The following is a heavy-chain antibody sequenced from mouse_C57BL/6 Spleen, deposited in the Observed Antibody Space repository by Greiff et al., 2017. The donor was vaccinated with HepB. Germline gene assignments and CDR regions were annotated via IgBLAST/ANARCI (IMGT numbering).Heavy chain of an antibody. Sequence: VQWVESGAELVRPGTSVKVSCKASGYAFTNYLIEWVKQRPGQGLEWIGVINPGSGGTNYNEKFKGKATLTADKSSSTAYMQLSSLTSEDSAVYFCAREGPYYAMDYWGQGTSVTVSS. CDR3: AREGPYYAMDY. CDR1: GYAFTNYL. J-gene: IGHJ4*01. CDR2: INPGSGGT. V-gene: IGHV1-54*01.